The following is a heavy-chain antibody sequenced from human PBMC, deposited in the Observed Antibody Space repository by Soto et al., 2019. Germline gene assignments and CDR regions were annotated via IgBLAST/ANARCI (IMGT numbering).Heavy chain of an antibody. D-gene: IGHD2-15*01. CDR3: ARRPYCSGGICYYGLDN. Sequence: ASVKVSFKASGYTFTNSDIDWVRQAPGQGLEWMGWMNPDSGHAAYAQKFQGRVTLTTSTSTSTVYMEMRSLGSEDTAVHYCARRPYCSGGICYYGLDNWGQGTLVTVSS. J-gene: IGHJ4*02. CDR2: MNPDSGHA. V-gene: IGHV1-8*01. CDR1: GYTFTNSD.